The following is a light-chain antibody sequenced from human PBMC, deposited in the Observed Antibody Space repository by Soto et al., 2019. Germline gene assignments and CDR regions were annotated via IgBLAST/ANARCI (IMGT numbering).Light chain of an antibody. J-gene: IGKJ3*01. CDR1: QSVTTSY. CDR2: GAS. V-gene: IGKV3-20*01. CDR3: QQYGSSPWT. Sequence: EIVLTQSPGTLSLSPGERATLSCSASQSVTTSYLAWYQQKPGRAPRLLISGASSRATGIPDRFSGSGSGTDFTLTISRLEPEDFAVYYCQQYGSSPWTFGPGTKLDIK.